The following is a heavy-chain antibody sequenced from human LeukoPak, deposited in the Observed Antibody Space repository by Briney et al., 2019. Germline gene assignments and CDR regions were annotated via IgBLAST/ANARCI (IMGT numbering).Heavy chain of an antibody. CDR1: GFTFSSCA. CDR2: INSDGSST. Sequence: PGGSLRLSCAASGFTFSSCAMSWVRQAPGKGLVWVSRINSDGSSTSYADSVKGRFTISRDNAKKTLYLQMNSLRAEDTAVYYCARERWIPYEWGQGTLVTVSS. V-gene: IGHV3-74*01. J-gene: IGHJ4*02. D-gene: IGHD5-18*01. CDR3: ARERWIPYE.